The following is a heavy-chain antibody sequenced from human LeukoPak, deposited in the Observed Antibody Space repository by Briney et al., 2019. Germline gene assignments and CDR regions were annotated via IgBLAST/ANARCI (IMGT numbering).Heavy chain of an antibody. V-gene: IGHV4-59*01. Sequence: PSETLSLTCTVSGGSINDYYWTWIRQAPGKGLEWIGYISNSGTTDYNPSLKSRVTMSVDTSNNEFSLRLNSVTAADTAMYYCARVVRGAVTSNCFDPWGQGTLVTVSS. CDR3: ARVVRGAVTSNCFDP. CDR1: GGSINDYY. D-gene: IGHD4-17*01. CDR2: ISNSGTT. J-gene: IGHJ5*02.